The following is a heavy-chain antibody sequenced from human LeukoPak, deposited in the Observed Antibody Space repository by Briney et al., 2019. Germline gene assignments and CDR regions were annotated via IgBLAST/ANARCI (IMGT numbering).Heavy chain of an antibody. D-gene: IGHD6-19*01. CDR2: IYTSGST. Sequence: PSETLSLTCTVSGGSISSYYWSWIPQPAGKGLEWIGRIYTSGSTNYNPSLKSRVTMSVDTSKNQFSLKVTSVTAADTAVYYCAREVAVSDTSPHYFDHWGQGTLVTVSS. V-gene: IGHV4-4*07. J-gene: IGHJ4*02. CDR3: AREVAVSDTSPHYFDH. CDR1: GGSISSYY.